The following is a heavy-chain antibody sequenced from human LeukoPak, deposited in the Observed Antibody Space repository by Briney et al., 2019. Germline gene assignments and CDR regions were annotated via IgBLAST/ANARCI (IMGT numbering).Heavy chain of an antibody. Sequence: GGSLRLSRAASGIPVRSNYMSWVRQAPGKGLEWVSILYSDGTTYYADSVKGRFTISRDNSGSTLYLQMHSLGDEDTAVYYCARARVPASGRYYFDSWGQGTLVTVSS. V-gene: IGHV3-66*01. CDR1: GIPVRSNY. CDR2: LYSDGTT. CDR3: ARARVPASGRYYFDS. D-gene: IGHD6-13*01. J-gene: IGHJ4*02.